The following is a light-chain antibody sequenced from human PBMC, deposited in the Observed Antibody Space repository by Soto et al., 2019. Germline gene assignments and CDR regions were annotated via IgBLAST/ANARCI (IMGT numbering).Light chain of an antibody. CDR1: QSISSY. V-gene: IGKV1-39*01. CDR2: VAS. CDR3: QQSYLTPQT. J-gene: IGKJ1*01. Sequence: DIPMTQSPSSLSASVGDRVTITCRASQSISSYLNWYQQKPGKAPNLLIYVASNLQGGVPPRFSGSGSGTEFTLTISSLQPEALATYYCQQSYLTPQTFGQGTKVEIK.